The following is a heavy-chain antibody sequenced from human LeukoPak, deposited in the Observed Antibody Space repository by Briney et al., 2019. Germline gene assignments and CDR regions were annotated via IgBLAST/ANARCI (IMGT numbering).Heavy chain of an antibody. CDR1: GFTFSSYG. D-gene: IGHD1-26*01. V-gene: IGHV3-33*01. J-gene: IGHJ6*03. CDR2: IWYDGSNK. CDR3: ARDRGIVGANYYYYYMDV. Sequence: GGSLRLSCAASGFTFSSYGLHWVRQAPGKGLEWVAVIWYDGSNKYYADSVKGRFTISRDNSKNTLYLQMNSLRAEDTAVYYCARDRGIVGANYYYYYMDVWGKGTTVTVSS.